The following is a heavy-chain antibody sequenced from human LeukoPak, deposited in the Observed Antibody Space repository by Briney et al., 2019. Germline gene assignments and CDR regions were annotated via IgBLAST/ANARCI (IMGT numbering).Heavy chain of an antibody. CDR2: IKSKTDGGTT. CDR3: TILSGSWDY. D-gene: IGHD1-26*01. Sequence: GESLRLSCAASGFTFSNAWMSWVRQAPGKGLEWAGRIKSKTDGGTTDYAAPVKGRFTISRDDSKNTLYLQMNSLKTEDTAVYYCTILSGSWDYWGQGTLVTVSS. CDR1: GFTFSNAW. V-gene: IGHV3-15*01. J-gene: IGHJ4*02.